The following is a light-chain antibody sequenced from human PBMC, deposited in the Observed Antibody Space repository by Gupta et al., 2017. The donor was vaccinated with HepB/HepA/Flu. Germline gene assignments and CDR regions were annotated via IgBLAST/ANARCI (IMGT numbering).Light chain of an antibody. Sequence: DIQLTQSPSFLSASIGDRVTITCRASQGISSYLAWYQQKPGNAPRLLIYAASTLQNGVPPRFSGTGSGTAFTLTITTLQPEDFATYYCQQLSTFLFAFGPGTRLDLK. CDR2: AAS. CDR3: QQLSTFLFA. V-gene: IGKV1-9*01. J-gene: IGKJ3*01. CDR1: QGISSY.